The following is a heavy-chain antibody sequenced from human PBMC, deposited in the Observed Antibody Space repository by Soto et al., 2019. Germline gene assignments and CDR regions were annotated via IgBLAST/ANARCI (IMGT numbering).Heavy chain of an antibody. Sequence: QVPLVESGGGLVKPGGSLRLSCAASGFTFKDYYMAWIRQAPGKGLEWVSYITSNSDYTNYADSVKGRFTISRDNAKNSLWLQMSSLTVEDTAVYYCARPLGTGFSYNYGMDVWGQGTTVTVSS. CDR1: GFTFKDYY. CDR2: ITSNSDYT. V-gene: IGHV3-11*05. D-gene: IGHD3-9*01. J-gene: IGHJ6*02. CDR3: ARPLGTGFSYNYGMDV.